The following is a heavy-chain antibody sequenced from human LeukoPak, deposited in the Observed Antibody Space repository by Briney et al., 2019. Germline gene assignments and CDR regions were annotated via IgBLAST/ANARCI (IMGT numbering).Heavy chain of an antibody. D-gene: IGHD1-26*01. Sequence: GGSLRLSCVASGFTLNSYAMHWVRQAPGKGLEWVAIIWFDGTNKDYADSVKGRFTISRDNSKRTLYLQMNSLRVEDTAVYYCARGYYYYYYGMDVWGQGTTVTVSS. J-gene: IGHJ6*02. CDR1: GFTLNSYA. CDR2: IWFDGTNK. V-gene: IGHV3-33*01. CDR3: ARGYYYYYYGMDV.